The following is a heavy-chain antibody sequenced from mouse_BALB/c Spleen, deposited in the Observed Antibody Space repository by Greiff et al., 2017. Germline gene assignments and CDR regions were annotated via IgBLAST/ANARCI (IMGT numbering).Heavy chain of an antibody. CDR1: GYTFTNYW. Sequence: VKLMESGAELVRPGTSVKISCKASGYTFTNYWLGWVKQRPGHGLEWIGDIYPGGGYTNYNEKFKGKATLTADTSSSTAYMQLSSLTSEDSAVYVWARGGRSMDYWGQGTSVTVSS. CDR3: ARGGRSMDY. CDR2: IYPGGGYT. V-gene: IGHV1-63*02. D-gene: IGHD1-1*01. J-gene: IGHJ4*01.